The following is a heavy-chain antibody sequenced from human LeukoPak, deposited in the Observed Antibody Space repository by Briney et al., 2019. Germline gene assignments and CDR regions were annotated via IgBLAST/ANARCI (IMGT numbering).Heavy chain of an antibody. D-gene: IGHD3-10*01. Sequence: GGSLRLSCAASGLTFSNYNMNWVRQAPGKGLEWVSSISTSGSYIYYANSMKGRFTISRDNAKSSLYLQMNSLRVEDSAVYYCATDLIHYYASGAKTWGQGTLVTVSS. CDR2: ISTSGSYI. CDR3: ATDLIHYYASGAKT. J-gene: IGHJ5*02. CDR1: GLTFSNYN. V-gene: IGHV3-21*01.